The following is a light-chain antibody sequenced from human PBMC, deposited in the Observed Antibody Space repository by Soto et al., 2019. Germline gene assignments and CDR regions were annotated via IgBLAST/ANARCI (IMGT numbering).Light chain of an antibody. CDR2: AAS. V-gene: IGKV3-20*01. CDR1: RSFASSY. Sequence: EIVLTQSPATLSLSPGEGATLSCRASRSFASSYLAWYQHKPGQAPRLLNYAASNRATGIPDRFTGSASGTDFTLNISRLEPDDSAVYYCHHYDSSPPYTFGQGTKLEIK. CDR3: HHYDSSPPYT. J-gene: IGKJ2*01.